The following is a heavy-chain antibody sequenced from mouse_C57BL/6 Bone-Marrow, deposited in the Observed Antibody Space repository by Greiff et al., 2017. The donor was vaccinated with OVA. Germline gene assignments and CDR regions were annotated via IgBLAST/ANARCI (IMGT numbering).Heavy chain of an antibody. CDR2: IDPENGDT. D-gene: IGHD2-3*01. CDR3: TSRWLLYAMDY. Sequence: SGAELVRPGASVKLSCTASGFNIKDDYMHWVKQRPEQGLEWIGWIDPENGDTEYASKFQGKATITADTSSNTAYLQLSSLTSEDTAVYYCTSRWLLYAMDYWGQGTSVTVSS. V-gene: IGHV14-4*01. CDR1: GFNIKDDY. J-gene: IGHJ4*01.